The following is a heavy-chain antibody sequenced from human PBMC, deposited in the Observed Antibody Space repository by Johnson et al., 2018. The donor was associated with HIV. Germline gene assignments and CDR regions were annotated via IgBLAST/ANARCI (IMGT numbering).Heavy chain of an antibody. D-gene: IGHD6-13*01. Sequence: VQLVESGGGVVQPGRSLRLSCAASGFTFSSYGMHWVRQAPGKGLEWVANIKQDGSEKYYVDSVKGRFTISRDNAKKSLYLQMNSLGAEDTALYYCARGGIAAAGSLLGAFDIWGHGTMVTVSS. CDR3: ARGGIAAAGSLLGAFDI. J-gene: IGHJ3*02. V-gene: IGHV3-7*03. CDR2: IKQDGSEK. CDR1: GFTFSSYG.